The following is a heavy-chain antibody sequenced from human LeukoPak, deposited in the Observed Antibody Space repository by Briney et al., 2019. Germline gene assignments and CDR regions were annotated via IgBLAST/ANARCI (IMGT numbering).Heavy chain of an antibody. Sequence: PGGSLRLSCAAPGFTFSDHYMDWVRQAPGKGLEWVGRTRNKANSYTTEYAASVKGRFTISRDDSKNSLYLQMNSLKTEDTAVYYCARDRGAYYFDYWGQGTLVTVSS. CDR3: ARDRGAYYFDY. J-gene: IGHJ4*02. CDR1: GFTFSDHY. D-gene: IGHD3-10*01. CDR2: TRNKANSYTT. V-gene: IGHV3-72*01.